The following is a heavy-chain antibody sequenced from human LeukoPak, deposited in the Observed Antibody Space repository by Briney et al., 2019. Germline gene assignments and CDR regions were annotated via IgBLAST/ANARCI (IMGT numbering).Heavy chain of an antibody. D-gene: IGHD2-2*01. Sequence: ASVKVSCKASGYTFTSYAMNWVRQAPGQGLEWVGWINPNSGDTNSAQKFQGRVTMTRDTSISTAYMELSRLTSDDTAVYYCARGYYCTSTSCYYYFDYWGQGTLVTVSS. CDR3: ARGYYCTSTSCYYYFDY. J-gene: IGHJ4*02. CDR1: GYTFTSYA. CDR2: INPNSGDT. V-gene: IGHV1-2*02.